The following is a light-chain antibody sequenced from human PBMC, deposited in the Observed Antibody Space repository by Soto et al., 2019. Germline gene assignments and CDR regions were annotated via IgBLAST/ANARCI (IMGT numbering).Light chain of an antibody. V-gene: IGLV2-14*01. Sequence: QSALTQPASVSGSPGQSITISCTGTSSDVGGYNYVSWYQQHPGKAPKLMIYDVSNRPSGVSNRFSGSKSANTASLTLSGLQAEDEADYYCSSYTGSSTYVVFGGGTQLTVL. CDR2: DVS. CDR1: SSDVGGYNY. J-gene: IGLJ2*01. CDR3: SSYTGSSTYVV.